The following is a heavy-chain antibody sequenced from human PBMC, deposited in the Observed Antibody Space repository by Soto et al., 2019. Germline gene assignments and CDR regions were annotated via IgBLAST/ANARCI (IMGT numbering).Heavy chain of an antibody. CDR2: IIPIFGTA. CDR1: GGTFSSYA. D-gene: IGHD3-22*01. Sequence: SVKVSCKASGGTFSSYATSWVRQAPGQGLEWMGGIIPIFGTANYAQKFQGRVTITADESTSTAYMELSSLRSEDTAVYYCARARREIVVVRVISGAFDIWGQGTMVTVSS. CDR3: ARARREIVVVRVISGAFDI. V-gene: IGHV1-69*13. J-gene: IGHJ3*02.